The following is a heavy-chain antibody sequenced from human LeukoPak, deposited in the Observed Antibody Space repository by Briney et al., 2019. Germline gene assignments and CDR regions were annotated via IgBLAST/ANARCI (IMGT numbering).Heavy chain of an antibody. V-gene: IGHV3-21*01. J-gene: IGHJ3*02. Sequence: SGGSLRLSCEAPELSFGPYSMNWVRQAPGKGLEWVSSISSSGDYIYYADSVKGRFTISRDNAKKSLFLQMNNLRAEDTAVYYCARDGDLDSTTGTFDMWGQGTLVTVSS. CDR1: ELSFGPYS. CDR3: ARDGDLDSTTGTFDM. D-gene: IGHD7-27*01. CDR2: ISSSGDYI.